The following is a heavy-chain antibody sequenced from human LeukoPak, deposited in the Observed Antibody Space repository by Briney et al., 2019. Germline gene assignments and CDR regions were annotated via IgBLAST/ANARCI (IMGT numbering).Heavy chain of an antibody. D-gene: IGHD4-11*01. CDR1: GDSISSYY. CDR2: IYYSGST. V-gene: IGHV4-59*12. Sequence: SETLSLTCTVSGDSISSYYWSWIRQPPGKGLEWIGYIYYSGSTNYNPSLKSRVTISVDTSKNQFSLKLSSVTAADTAVYYCARLRYTVTTGYWGQGTLVTVSS. J-gene: IGHJ4*02. CDR3: ARLRYTVTTGY.